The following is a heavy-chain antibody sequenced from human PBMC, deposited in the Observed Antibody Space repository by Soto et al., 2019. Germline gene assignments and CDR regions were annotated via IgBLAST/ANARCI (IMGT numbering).Heavy chain of an antibody. J-gene: IGHJ3*02. CDR2: ISAGGGTT. CDR3: AHPRGYGVFDAYDI. CDR1: GFTFSTYA. Sequence: VGSLRLSGGASGFTFSTYAMSWVRQAPGKGLEWVSAISAGGGTTYYADSVKGRFTISRDNSMNALYLQINSLRIEDTAVYYCAHPRGYGVFDAYDIWGQGTMVTVS. D-gene: IGHD4-17*01. V-gene: IGHV3-23*01.